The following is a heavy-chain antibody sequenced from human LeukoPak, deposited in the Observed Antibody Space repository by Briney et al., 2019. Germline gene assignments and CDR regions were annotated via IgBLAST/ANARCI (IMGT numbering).Heavy chain of an antibody. V-gene: IGHV4-59*08. CDR3: AGGRGDFWSGYYGDAFDI. CDR1: GXSISSYY. D-gene: IGHD3-3*01. Sequence: SETLSLTCTVSGXSISSYYWSWIRQPPGKGLEWIGYIYYSGSTNYNPSLKSRVTISVDTSKNQFSLKLSSVTAADTAVYYCAGGRGDFWSGYYGDAFDIWGQGTLVTVSS. CDR2: IYYSGST. J-gene: IGHJ3*02.